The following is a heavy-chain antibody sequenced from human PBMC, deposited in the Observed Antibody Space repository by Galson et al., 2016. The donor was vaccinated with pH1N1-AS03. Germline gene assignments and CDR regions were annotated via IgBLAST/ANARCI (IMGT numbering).Heavy chain of an antibody. V-gene: IGHV4-61*02. CDR3: ARYYFEFLMEVGLVAGTEMGAFDI. Sequence: LSLTCTVSGDSITSGNYFWSWIRQPAGKGLEWIGRIHSSGSTDYNSSLKSRVIISVDTSNNEFSLKLSSVTAADTAVYYCARYYFEFLMEVGLVAGTEMGAFDIWGRGTAVTVSS. J-gene: IGHJ3*02. CDR2: IHSSGST. D-gene: IGHD6-19*01. CDR1: GDSITSGNYF.